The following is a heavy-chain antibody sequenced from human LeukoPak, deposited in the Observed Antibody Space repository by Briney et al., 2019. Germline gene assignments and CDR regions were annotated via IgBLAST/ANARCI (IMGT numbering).Heavy chain of an antibody. CDR1: GGSISSSDYY. CDR2: IYYNGNT. Sequence: SETLSLTCTVSGGSISSSDYYWGWIRQPPGERLEWIGTIYYNGNTYYNPSLQSRVIISVDTSKNLFSLKLTSVTAPDTAVYYCARTVGTHRFDYWGQGILVTVSS. V-gene: IGHV4-39*01. J-gene: IGHJ4*02. CDR3: ARTVGTHRFDY. D-gene: IGHD4-23*01.